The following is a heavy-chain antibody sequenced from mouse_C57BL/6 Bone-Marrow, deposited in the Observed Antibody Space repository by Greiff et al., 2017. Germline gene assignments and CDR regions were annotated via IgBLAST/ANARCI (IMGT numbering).Heavy chain of an antibody. J-gene: IGHJ2*01. V-gene: IGHV1-81*01. CDR2: IYPRSGNT. Sequence: QVQLQQSGAELARPGASVKLSCKASGYTFTSSGISWVKQRTGQGLEWIGEIYPRSGNTYYNEKFKGKATLTADKSSSTAYMELRSLTSKDAAVYFCARERGSSYGFDDWGKGTTLTVSS. D-gene: IGHD1-1*01. CDR3: ARERGSSYGFDD. CDR1: GYTFTSSG.